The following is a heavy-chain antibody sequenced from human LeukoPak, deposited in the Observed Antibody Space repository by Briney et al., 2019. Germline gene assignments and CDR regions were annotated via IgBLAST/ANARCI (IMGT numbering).Heavy chain of an antibody. CDR2: IYPNSGGT. Sequence: ASVRVSCKASGYTFTAYYMHWVRQAPGQGLEWMGWIYPNSGGTNYARKFRGRVTMTRDTSISTAHMELDGLRYDDTAVYYCTRGGDDEGPNYFDYWGQGTLVTVSS. CDR3: TRGGDDEGPNYFDY. V-gene: IGHV1-2*02. D-gene: IGHD3-10*01. J-gene: IGHJ4*02. CDR1: GYTFTAYY.